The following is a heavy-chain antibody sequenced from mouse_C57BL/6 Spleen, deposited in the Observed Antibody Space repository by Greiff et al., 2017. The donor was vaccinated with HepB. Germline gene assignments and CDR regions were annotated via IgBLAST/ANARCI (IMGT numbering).Heavy chain of an antibody. J-gene: IGHJ2*01. Sequence: VKLQESGAELVRPGTSVKMSCKASGYTFTNYWIGWAKQRPGHGLEWIGDIYPGGGYTNYNEKFKGKATLTADKSSSTAYMQFSSLTSEDSAIYYCARGGYYGSSPYFDYWGQGTTLTVSS. CDR3: ARGGYYGSSPYFDY. V-gene: IGHV1-63*01. D-gene: IGHD1-1*01. CDR2: IYPGGGYT. CDR1: GYTFTNYW.